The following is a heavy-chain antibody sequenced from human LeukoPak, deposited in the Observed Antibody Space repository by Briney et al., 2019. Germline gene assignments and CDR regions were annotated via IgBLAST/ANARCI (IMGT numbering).Heavy chain of an antibody. CDR3: ARENWDFDF. CDR2: IRFNGN. V-gene: IGHV3-30*02. CDR1: GLTFSNYA. D-gene: IGHD7-27*01. J-gene: IGHJ4*02. Sequence: PGGSLRLFCAASGLTFSNYAIHWVRQAPGKGLEWVASIRFNGNFYADYVKGRFTISRDNSKSTVSLQMDTLRTEDTALYYCARENWDFDFWGQGTLVTVSS.